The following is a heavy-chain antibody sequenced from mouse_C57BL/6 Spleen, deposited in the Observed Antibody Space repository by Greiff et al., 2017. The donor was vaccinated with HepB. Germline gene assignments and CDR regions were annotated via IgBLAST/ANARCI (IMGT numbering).Heavy chain of an antibody. J-gene: IGHJ4*01. Sequence: QVQLKESGPELVKPGASVKISCKASGYAFSSSWMNWVKQRPGKGLEWIGRIYPGDGDTNYNGKFKGKATLTADKSSSTAYMQLSSLTSEDSAVYFCARSPWGAMDYWGQGTSVTVAS. CDR1: GYAFSSSW. V-gene: IGHV1-82*01. CDR3: ARSPWGAMDY. CDR2: IYPGDGDT.